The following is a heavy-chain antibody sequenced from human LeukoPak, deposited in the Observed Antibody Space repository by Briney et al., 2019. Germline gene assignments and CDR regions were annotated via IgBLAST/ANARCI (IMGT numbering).Heavy chain of an antibody. J-gene: IGHJ4*02. Sequence: PLASVKVSCKASGYTFTGYYMHWVRQAPGQGLEWMGWINPNSGGTNYAQKFQGRVTMTRDTSISTAYMELSRLRSDDTAVYYCARADYGGNSWFDYWGQGTLVTVSS. V-gene: IGHV1-2*02. CDR3: ARADYGGNSWFDY. D-gene: IGHD4-23*01. CDR2: INPNSGGT. CDR1: GYTFTGYY.